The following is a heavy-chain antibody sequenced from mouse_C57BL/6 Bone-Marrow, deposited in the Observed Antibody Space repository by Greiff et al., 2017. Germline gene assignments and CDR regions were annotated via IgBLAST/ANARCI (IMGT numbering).Heavy chain of an antibody. D-gene: IGHD1-1*01. V-gene: IGHV1-64*01. CDR3: ARTPYYGTIV. Sequence: VQLQQPGAELVKPGASVKLSCKASGYSFTSYWMHWVKQRPGQGLEWIGMIHPNSGSTNYNEKFKSKATLTVDKSSSTAYMQLSSLTSEDSAVYYCARTPYYGTIVWGTGTTVTVSS. CDR1: GYSFTSYW. CDR2: IHPNSGST. J-gene: IGHJ1*03.